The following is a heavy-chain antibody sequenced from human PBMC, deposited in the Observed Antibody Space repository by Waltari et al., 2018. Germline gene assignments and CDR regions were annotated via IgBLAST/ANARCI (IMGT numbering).Heavy chain of an antibody. Sequence: QVQLQQWGAGLLKPSETLSLTCAVYGGSFSGYYWSWIRQPPGKGLEWIGEINHSGSTDYNPSLKSRVTISVDTSKNQFSLKLGSVTAADTAVYYCARGKGGNRPLWRGEVDYWGQGTLVTVSS. CDR2: INHSGST. D-gene: IGHD2-15*01. CDR3: ARGKGGNRPLWRGEVDY. V-gene: IGHV4-34*01. J-gene: IGHJ4*02. CDR1: GGSFSGYY.